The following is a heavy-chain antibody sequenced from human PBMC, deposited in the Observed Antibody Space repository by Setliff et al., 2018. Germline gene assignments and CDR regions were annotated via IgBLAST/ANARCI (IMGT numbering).Heavy chain of an antibody. CDR1: GGTFSSYA. D-gene: IGHD3-3*01. V-gene: IGHV1-69*13. Sequence: WASVKVSCKASGGTFSSYAISWVRQAPGQGLEWMGGIIPIFGTANYAQKFQGRVTITADESTSTAYMELSRLRSEDTAVYYCAISTIFGVVSPTPDAFDIWGQGTMVTVSS. J-gene: IGHJ3*02. CDR3: AISTIFGVVSPTPDAFDI. CDR2: IIPIFGTA.